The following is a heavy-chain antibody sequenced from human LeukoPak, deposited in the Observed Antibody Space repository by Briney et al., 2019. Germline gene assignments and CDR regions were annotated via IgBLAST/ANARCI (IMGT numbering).Heavy chain of an antibody. Sequence: PGGSLTLSCAASGFTVSSNYMSWVRQAPGKGLEWVSVIYSAGRTYYADSVKGRFTISRDNSKNTLYLQMDSLRTEDTAVYYCARDSGYTGSDAFDIWGQGTMVTVSS. V-gene: IGHV3-66*02. J-gene: IGHJ3*02. D-gene: IGHD5-12*01. CDR2: IYSAGRT. CDR1: GFTVSSNY. CDR3: ARDSGYTGSDAFDI.